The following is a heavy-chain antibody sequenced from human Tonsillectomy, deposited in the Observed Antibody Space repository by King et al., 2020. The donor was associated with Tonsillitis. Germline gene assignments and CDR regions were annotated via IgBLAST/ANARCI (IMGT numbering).Heavy chain of an antibody. V-gene: IGHV3-30*02. CDR3: AKEGPAGATGATGIDP. CDR1: GFTFSNYA. D-gene: IGHD1-1*01. J-gene: IGHJ5*02. CDR2: IAYDGRNK. Sequence: VQLVESGGGVVQPGGCLRLSCAASGFTFSNYAMHWVRQAPGKGLEWVAFIAYDGRNKDHADSVKGRFIISRDNSKDTLFLEMNSLRVEDTAVYYCAKEGPAGATGATGIDPWGQGTLVTVSS.